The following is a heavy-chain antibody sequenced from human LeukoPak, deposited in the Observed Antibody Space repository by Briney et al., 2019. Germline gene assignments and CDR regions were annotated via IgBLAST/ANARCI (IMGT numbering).Heavy chain of an antibody. CDR1: GFTFSTYS. Sequence: GGSLRLSCAASGFTFSTYSMNWVRQAPGKGLEWVSHITSSSSSLYYADSVKGRFTISRDNSKNTLYLQMNSLRAEDTAVYYCARDRAWNYFDYWGQGTLVTVSS. CDR2: ITSSSSSL. CDR3: ARDRAWNYFDY. D-gene: IGHD3-3*01. J-gene: IGHJ4*02. V-gene: IGHV3-48*01.